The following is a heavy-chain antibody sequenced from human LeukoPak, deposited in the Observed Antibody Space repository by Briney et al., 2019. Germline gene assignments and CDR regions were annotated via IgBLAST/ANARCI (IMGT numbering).Heavy chain of an antibody. CDR3: TRTATVSPVF. J-gene: IGHJ4*02. D-gene: IGHD4-11*01. Sequence: GGSLRLSCAASGFTFSSYWMHWVRQAPGKGLVWVSHINSDGTTTSYADSVRGRFTISRDNAKNTLHLQMSSLRAEDTAVYYCTRTATVSPVFWGQGTLVTVSS. CDR1: GFTFSSYW. CDR2: INSDGTTT. V-gene: IGHV3-74*01.